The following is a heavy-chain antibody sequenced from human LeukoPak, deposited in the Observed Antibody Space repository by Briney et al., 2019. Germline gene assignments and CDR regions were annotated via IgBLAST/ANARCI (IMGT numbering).Heavy chain of an antibody. CDR3: AKGGSYAPLDY. V-gene: IGHV3-23*01. Sequence: MTXVRXAPGKGLEGVSAISTSGGDTIYTDSVKDRFTISRDNSKNTLYLQMNSLRAEDTAIYYCAKGGSYAPLDYWGQGTLVTVSS. J-gene: IGHJ4*02. D-gene: IGHD1-26*01. CDR2: ISTSGGDT.